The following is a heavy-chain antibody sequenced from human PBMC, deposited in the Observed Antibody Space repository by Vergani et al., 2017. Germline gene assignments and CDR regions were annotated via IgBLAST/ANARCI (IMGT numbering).Heavy chain of an antibody. CDR1: GVTLSNYD. CDR3: AKHFRGWGIDY. Sequence: QVQLVESGGGVVQRGGSLRLSCATSGVTLSNYDMQWIRQGPGKGREFVAFIQFDGSNQYYADSVKGRFTLSRDFSKNTLYLQMNSLRTDDTATYYCAKHFRGWGIDYWGQGTQVIVSS. D-gene: IGHD3-16*01. V-gene: IGHV3-30*02. CDR2: IQFDGSNQ. J-gene: IGHJ4*02.